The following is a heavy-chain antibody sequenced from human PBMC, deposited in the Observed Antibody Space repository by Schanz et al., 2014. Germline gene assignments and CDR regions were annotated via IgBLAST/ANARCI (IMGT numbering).Heavy chain of an antibody. CDR3: AKDRSWDYDSSGYFDY. Sequence: EVQLVQSGGGLVQPGGSLRLSCAASGFSFSSYAMGWVRQARGKGLEWVSAISGSGGSTYYADSVKGRFTISRDNSKNTLYLQMNSLRAEDTAVYYCAKDRSWDYDSSGYFDYWGQGTLVTVSS. CDR1: GFSFSSYA. D-gene: IGHD3-22*01. CDR2: ISGSGGST. J-gene: IGHJ4*02. V-gene: IGHV3-23*04.